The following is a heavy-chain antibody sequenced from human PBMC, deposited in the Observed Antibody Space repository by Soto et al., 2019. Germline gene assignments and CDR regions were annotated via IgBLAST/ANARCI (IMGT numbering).Heavy chain of an antibody. D-gene: IGHD1-26*01. J-gene: IGHJ4*02. CDR1: GYSFSSHW. CDR3: ARSGVGAKNPPSGTDS. CDR2: IYPGDSDT. Sequence: PGESLKISCKGSGYSFSSHWIGWVRQMPGKGLEWMGIIYPGDSDTRYSPSFQGQVTISADKSISTAYLQWSSLKTSDTAMYYCARSGVGAKNPPSGTDSGGQGTLVTVSS. V-gene: IGHV5-51*01.